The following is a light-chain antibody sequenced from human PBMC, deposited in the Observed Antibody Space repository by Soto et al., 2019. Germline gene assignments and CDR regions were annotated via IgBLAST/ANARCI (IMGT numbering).Light chain of an antibody. Sequence: QSVLTQPPSVSGTPGQTVTISCSGSSSNIGSKSVQWYQQLPETAPKLLIYSNNQRPSGVPDRFSGSKSGTSASLAISGLHSEDEAHYYCGAWDDTLNVLVFGGGTKLTVL. V-gene: IGLV1-44*01. CDR2: SNN. CDR3: GAWDDTLNVLV. J-gene: IGLJ2*01. CDR1: SSNIGSKS.